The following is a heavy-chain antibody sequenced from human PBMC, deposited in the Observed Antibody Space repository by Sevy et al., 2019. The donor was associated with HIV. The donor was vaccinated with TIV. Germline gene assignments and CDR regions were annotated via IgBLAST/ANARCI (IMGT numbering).Heavy chain of an antibody. J-gene: IGHJ6*02. V-gene: IGHV3-23*01. CDR2: ISGSGRYT. CDR3: AKGFCSGGTCPRDYYYYGMDV. CDR1: EFTFSSYA. Sequence: GGSLRLSCAASEFTFSSYAMSWVRQAPGKGLEGVSSISGSGRYTYYADSVEGRFTISRDNSKNTLYVQMNSLRAEDTAVYYCAKGFCSGGTCPRDYYYYGMDVWGQGTTVTVSS. D-gene: IGHD2-15*01.